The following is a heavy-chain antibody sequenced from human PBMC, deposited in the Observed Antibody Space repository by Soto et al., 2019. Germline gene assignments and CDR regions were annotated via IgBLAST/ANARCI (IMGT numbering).Heavy chain of an antibody. CDR2: IYYSGST. V-gene: IGHV4-59*01. CDR1: GFSISSYY. Sequence: SETLSLTCTVSGFSISSYYWSWIRRPPGKGLEWIGYIYYSGSTNYNPSLKSRVTISVDTSKNQFSLKLSSVTAADTAVYYCARAALWLGEPNWFDPWGQGTLVTVSS. D-gene: IGHD3-10*01. CDR3: ARAALWLGEPNWFDP. J-gene: IGHJ5*02.